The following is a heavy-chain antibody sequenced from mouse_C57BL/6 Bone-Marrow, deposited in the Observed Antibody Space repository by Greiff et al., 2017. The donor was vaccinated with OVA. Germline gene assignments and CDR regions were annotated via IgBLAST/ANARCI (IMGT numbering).Heavy chain of an antibody. D-gene: IGHD1-1*01. Sequence: EVKLMESGPGLVKPSQSLSLTCSVTGYSITSGYYWNWIRQFPGNKLEWMGYISYDGSTTYNPSLKNRISITRDTSKNQFFLKLNSVTTEDTATYYCARGGNYYGSRGYFDVWGTGTTVTVSS. V-gene: IGHV3-6*01. CDR2: ISYDGST. J-gene: IGHJ1*03. CDR3: ARGGNYYGSRGYFDV. CDR1: GYSITSGYY.